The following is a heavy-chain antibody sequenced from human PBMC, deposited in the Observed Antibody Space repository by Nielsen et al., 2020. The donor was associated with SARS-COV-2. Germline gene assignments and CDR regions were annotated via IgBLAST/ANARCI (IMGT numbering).Heavy chain of an antibody. J-gene: IGHJ2*01. CDR3: ANLGGSSWSPWYFDL. Sequence: GGSLRLSCAASGFTFDDYAMHWVRQAPGKGLEWVSGINWNGGSIGYADSVKGRFTISRDNAKNSLYLQMNSLRAEDTALYYCANLGGSSWSPWYFDLWGRGTLVTVSS. CDR1: GFTFDDYA. D-gene: IGHD6-13*01. V-gene: IGHV3-9*01. CDR2: INWNGGSI.